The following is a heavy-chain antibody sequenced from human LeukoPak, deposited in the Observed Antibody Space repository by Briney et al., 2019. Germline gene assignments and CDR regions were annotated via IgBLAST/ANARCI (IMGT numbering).Heavy chain of an antibody. CDR1: GYSFTSYW. J-gene: IGHJ3*02. CDR2: IYPGDSDT. V-gene: IGHV5-51*01. CDR3: ARAPPGYCSGGSCYSGAFDI. D-gene: IGHD2-15*01. Sequence: PGESLKISCKGSGYSFTSYWIGWVRQMPGKGLEWKGIIYPGDSDTRYSPSFQGQVTISADKSISIAYLQWSSLKASDTAMYYCARAPPGYCSGGSCYSGAFDIWGQGTVVTVSS.